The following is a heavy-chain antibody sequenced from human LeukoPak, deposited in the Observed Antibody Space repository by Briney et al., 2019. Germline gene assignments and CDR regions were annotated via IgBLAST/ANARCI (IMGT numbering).Heavy chain of an antibody. Sequence: GGSLRLSCAASGFTFSSYSMNWVRQAPGKGLEWVSSISSSSSYIYYADSVKGRFTISRDNAKNSLYLQMNGLRAEDTAVYYCARPPVAGQNGWFDPWGQGTLVTVSS. D-gene: IGHD6-19*01. J-gene: IGHJ5*02. V-gene: IGHV3-21*01. CDR2: ISSSSSYI. CDR1: GFTFSSYS. CDR3: ARPPVAGQNGWFDP.